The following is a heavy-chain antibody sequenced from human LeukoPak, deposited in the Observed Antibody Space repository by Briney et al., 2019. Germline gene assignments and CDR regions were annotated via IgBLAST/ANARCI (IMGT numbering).Heavy chain of an antibody. Sequence: PGGSLRLSCVASGFTFNDHEMTWVRQAPGRGLEWISYISVNGDVKYYSDSVKGRFTISRDNAKNSLYLQMNSLRAEDTAVYFCARDNYGDDPWGQRTLVTVSS. V-gene: IGHV3-48*03. CDR3: ARDNYGDDP. D-gene: IGHD3-10*01. J-gene: IGHJ5*02. CDR1: GFTFNDHE. CDR2: ISVNGDVK.